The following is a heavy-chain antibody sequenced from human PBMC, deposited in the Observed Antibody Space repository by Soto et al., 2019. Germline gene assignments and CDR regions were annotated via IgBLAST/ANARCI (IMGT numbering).Heavy chain of an antibody. CDR1: GGSISSGGYS. V-gene: IGHV4-30-2*01. Sequence: TLSLTCAVSGGSISSGGYSWSWIRQPPGKGLEWIGYIYHSGSTYYNPSLKSRVTISVDRSKNQFSLKLSSVTAADTAVYYCARGGEPVDYWGQGTLVTVSS. CDR2: IYHSGST. D-gene: IGHD4-17*01. J-gene: IGHJ4*02. CDR3: ARGGEPVDY.